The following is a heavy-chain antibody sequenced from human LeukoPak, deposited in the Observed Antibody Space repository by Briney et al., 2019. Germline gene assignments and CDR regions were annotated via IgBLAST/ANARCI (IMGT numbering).Heavy chain of an antibody. CDR2: ISGSGSNI. Sequence: RTGGSLRLSCAASGFTFSSYEMNWVRQALGKGLEWVSYISGSGSNIYYADSVKGRFTISRDNAKNSLYLQMNSLRAEDTAVYYCARDRLAYGAFDIWGQGTMVTVSS. V-gene: IGHV3-48*03. CDR1: GFTFSSYE. CDR3: ARDRLAYGAFDI. D-gene: IGHD2-15*01. J-gene: IGHJ3*02.